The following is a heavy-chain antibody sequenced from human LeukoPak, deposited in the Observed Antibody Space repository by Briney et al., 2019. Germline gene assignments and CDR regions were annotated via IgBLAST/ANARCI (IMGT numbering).Heavy chain of an antibody. CDR3: ARGGGVVPAAYYYYGMDV. CDR2: INHSGST. V-gene: IGHV4-34*01. D-gene: IGHD2-2*01. Sequence: SETLSLTCAVYGGSFSGYYWSWIRQPPGKGLEWIGEINHSGSTNYNPSLKSRVTISVDTSKNQFSLKLSSVTAADTAVYYCARGGGVVPAAYYYYGMDVWGQGTTVTVSS. CDR1: GGSFSGYY. J-gene: IGHJ6*02.